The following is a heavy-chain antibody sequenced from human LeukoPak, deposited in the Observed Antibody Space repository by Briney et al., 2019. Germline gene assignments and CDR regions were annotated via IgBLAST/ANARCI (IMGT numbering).Heavy chain of an antibody. CDR1: GGSISSYN. V-gene: IGHV4-59*01. CDR3: ARVTGCMIEDYFDY. D-gene: IGHD3-22*01. J-gene: IGHJ4*02. Sequence: SETLSLTCTFSGGSISSYNWSWIRQPRGKGLEWIGYIYYSGSTNYNPSLKSRVTISVDTSKNQFSLKLRSVTAADTAVYYCARVTGCMIEDYFDYWGQGILVTVSS. CDR2: IYYSGST.